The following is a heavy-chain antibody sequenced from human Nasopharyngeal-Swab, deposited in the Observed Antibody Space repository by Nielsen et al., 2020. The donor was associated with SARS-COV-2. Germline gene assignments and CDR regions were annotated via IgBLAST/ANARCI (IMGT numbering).Heavy chain of an antibody. Sequence: PGGSLRLSCKGSGYSFTSYWIAWVRQMPGKGLEWMGIIYPRDSDTRYSPSFQGQVTISADKSISTAYLQWSSLKASDTAMYYCVRPEGVATSFKYYFQYGMDVWGQGTMVTVPS. V-gene: IGHV5-51*01. CDR3: VRPEGVATSFKYYFQYGMDV. CDR1: GYSFTSYW. J-gene: IGHJ6*02. D-gene: IGHD5-12*01. CDR2: IYPRDSDT.